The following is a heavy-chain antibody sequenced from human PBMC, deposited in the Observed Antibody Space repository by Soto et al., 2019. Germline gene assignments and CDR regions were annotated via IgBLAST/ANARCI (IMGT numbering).Heavy chain of an antibody. CDR3: ARGSGGLGYFEN. CDR1: GYTFTSYE. V-gene: IGHV1-8*01. Sequence: ASVKVSCKASGYTFTSYEINWMRQAPGQGLEWLGWMNPYNGNTAYAQNFQGRVTMTRNTSISTAYMDLSSLKSEDTAVYYCARGSGGLGYFENWGQGALGRVSS. J-gene: IGHJ4*02. CDR2: MNPYNGNT. D-gene: IGHD3-10*01.